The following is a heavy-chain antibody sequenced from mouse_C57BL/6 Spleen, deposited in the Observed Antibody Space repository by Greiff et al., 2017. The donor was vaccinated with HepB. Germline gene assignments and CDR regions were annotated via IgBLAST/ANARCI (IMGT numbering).Heavy chain of an antibody. D-gene: IGHD4-1*01. J-gene: IGHJ2*01. CDR1: GYTFTDYE. V-gene: IGHV1-15*01. CDR2: IDPETGGP. CDR3: TRLVLGLDY. Sequence: QVQLQQSGAELVRPGASVTLSCKASGYTFTDYEMHWVKQTPVHGLDWIGAIDPETGGPAYNQKFKGKAILTADKSSSTAYMELRSLTSEDSAGYYCTRLVLGLDYWGQGTTLTVSS.